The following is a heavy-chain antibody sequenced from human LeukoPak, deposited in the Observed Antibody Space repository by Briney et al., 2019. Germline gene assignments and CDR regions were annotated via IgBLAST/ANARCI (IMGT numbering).Heavy chain of an antibody. D-gene: IGHD3-22*01. CDR2: INHSGST. J-gene: IGHJ4*02. Sequence: LRLSCEASGFTFGNYAMNWVRQPPGKGLEWIGEINHSGSTNYNPSLKSRVTISVDTSKNQFSLKLSSVTAADTAVYYCAGTYYYDSSGHLGYWGQGTLVTVSS. V-gene: IGHV4-34*08. CDR3: AGTYYYDSSGHLGY. CDR1: GFTFGNYA.